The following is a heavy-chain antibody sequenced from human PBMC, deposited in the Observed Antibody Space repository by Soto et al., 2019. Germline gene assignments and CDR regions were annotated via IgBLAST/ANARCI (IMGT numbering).Heavy chain of an antibody. CDR2: ISAFNGNT. V-gene: IGHV1-18*01. Sequence: ASVKVACKASGSTFTSIGVSGVRQAPGQGLEWMGWISAFNGNTYCAQKLQGRVTMTTNRSTSTAYMELRTLRPDDAAAYSGAIDDAIFASRYVDALDIWSEGTMVTVSS. J-gene: IGHJ3*02. D-gene: IGHD3-3*01. CDR1: GSTFTSIG. CDR3: AIDDAIFASRYVDALDI.